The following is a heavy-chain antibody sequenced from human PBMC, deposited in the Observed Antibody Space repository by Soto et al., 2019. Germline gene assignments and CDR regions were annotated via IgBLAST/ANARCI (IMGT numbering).Heavy chain of an antibody. Sequence: PGASLRLSSEASGFTVSISYMSRVRQVPGKGLEWVSIMYSGGNTYYAASVKGRFTISRDNSKNTLYLQMSSLRAEDTAVYYCAKRKYCSSTTCFDYWGQGT. D-gene: IGHD2-2*01. V-gene: IGHV3-66*01. J-gene: IGHJ4*02. CDR3: AKRKYCSSTTCFDY. CDR1: GFTVSISY. CDR2: MYSGGNT.